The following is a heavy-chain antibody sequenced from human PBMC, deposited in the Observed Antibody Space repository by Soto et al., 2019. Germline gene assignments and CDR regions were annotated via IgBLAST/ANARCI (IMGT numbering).Heavy chain of an antibody. J-gene: IGHJ4*02. CDR2: ISGSGGST. CDR3: AKDSLAIPEGGYDY. D-gene: IGHD5-12*01. Sequence: GESRKISFAASGFTFSSYAMSWVRQAPGKGLEWVSAISGSGGSTYYADSVKGRFTISRDNSKNTLYLQMNSLRAEDTAVYYCAKDSLAIPEGGYDYWGQGTLVTVSS. V-gene: IGHV3-23*01. CDR1: GFTFSSYA.